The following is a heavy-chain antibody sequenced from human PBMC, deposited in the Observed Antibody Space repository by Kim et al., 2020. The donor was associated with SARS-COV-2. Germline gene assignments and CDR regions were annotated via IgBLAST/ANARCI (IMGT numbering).Heavy chain of an antibody. V-gene: IGHV4-59*01. CDR2: T. J-gene: IGHJ5*02. D-gene: IGHD5-18*01. Sequence: TNYNPSRKSRVTISVDTSKNQFSLKLSSVTAADTAVYYCARVSPVQLWLTWGQGTLVTVSS. CDR3: ARVSPVQLWLT.